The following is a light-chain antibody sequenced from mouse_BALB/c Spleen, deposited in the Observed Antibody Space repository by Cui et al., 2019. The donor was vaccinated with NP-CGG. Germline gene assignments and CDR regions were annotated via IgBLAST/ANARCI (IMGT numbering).Light chain of an antibody. V-gene: IGLV1*01. CDR3: ALWYSNHWV. J-gene: IGLJ1*01. CDR1: TGAVTTSNY. Sequence: QAFLTHEPALTTSPGETVTLTCRSSTGAVTTSNYANWVQEKPDHLFTGLIGGTNNRAPGVPARFSGSLIGDKAALTITGAQTEDEAIYFCALWYSNHWVFGGGTKLTVL. CDR2: GTN.